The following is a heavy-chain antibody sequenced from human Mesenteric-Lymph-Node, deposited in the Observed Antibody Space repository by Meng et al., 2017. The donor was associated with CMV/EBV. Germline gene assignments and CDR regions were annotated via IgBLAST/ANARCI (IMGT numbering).Heavy chain of an antibody. Sequence: SGESISETNNFWAWLRQPPGKGLEWICSVYYNGHTYDNLSFKSRVTLSVDASKSQFFLRLTSVTAADAAVYYCARHRRDMREYYFDDWGRGTLVTVSS. D-gene: IGHD2/OR15-2a*01. CDR3: ARHRRDMREYYFDD. J-gene: IGHJ4*01. V-gene: IGHV4-39*01. CDR2: VYYNGHT. CDR1: GESISETNNF.